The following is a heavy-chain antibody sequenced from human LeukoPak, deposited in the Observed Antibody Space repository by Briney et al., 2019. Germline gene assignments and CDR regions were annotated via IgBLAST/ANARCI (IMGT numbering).Heavy chain of an antibody. D-gene: IGHD2-2*01. J-gene: IGHJ3*02. Sequence: GESLKISCKGSGYSFTSYWIGWVRQMPGKGLEWMGIIYPGDSDTRYSPSFRGQVTISADKSISTAYLQWSSLKASDTAMYYCARGVVPAAKFPDAFDIWGQGTMVTVSS. V-gene: IGHV5-51*01. CDR1: GYSFTSYW. CDR3: ARGVVPAAKFPDAFDI. CDR2: IYPGDSDT.